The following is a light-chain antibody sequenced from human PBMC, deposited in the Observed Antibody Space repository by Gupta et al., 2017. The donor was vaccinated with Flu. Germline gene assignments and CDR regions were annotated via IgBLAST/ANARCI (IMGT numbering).Light chain of an antibody. V-gene: IGKV3-11*01. Sequence: STGTLSLYPGERATLSCRASQSVSSYLAWYQQKPGQAPRLLIYDASNRATGIPARFSGSGSGTDFTLTISSLEPEDFAVYYCQQRSELTFGGGTKVEIK. CDR1: QSVSSY. J-gene: IGKJ4*01. CDR3: QQRSELT. CDR2: DAS.